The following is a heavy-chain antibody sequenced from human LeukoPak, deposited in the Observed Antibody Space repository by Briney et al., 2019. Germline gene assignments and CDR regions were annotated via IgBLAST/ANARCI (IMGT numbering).Heavy chain of an antibody. D-gene: IGHD6-13*01. CDR1: GFTFSDYY. V-gene: IGHV3-11*01. Sequence: GGSLRLSCAASGFTFSDYYMSWIRQAPGKGLEWVSYISSSGSSTYYADSVKGRFTISRDNSKNTLYLQMNSLRAEDTAVYYCASATGAAAGTPFDYWGQGTLVTVSS. CDR3: ASATGAAAGTPFDY. CDR2: ISSSGSST. J-gene: IGHJ4*02.